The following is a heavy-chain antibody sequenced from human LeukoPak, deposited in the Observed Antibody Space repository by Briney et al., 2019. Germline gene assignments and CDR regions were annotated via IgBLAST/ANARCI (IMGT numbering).Heavy chain of an antibody. V-gene: IGHV5-51*01. CDR3: ARQIRGHGSTDAFDI. CDR1: GYSFTSYW. Sequence: GESLKISCKGSGYSFTSYWIGWVRQMPGKGLEWMGIIYPGDSDTRYSPSFEGQVTISADKSISTAYLQWSSLKVSDTAMYYCARQIRGHGSTDAFDIWGQGTMVTVSS. D-gene: IGHD2-15*01. CDR2: IYPGDSDT. J-gene: IGHJ3*02.